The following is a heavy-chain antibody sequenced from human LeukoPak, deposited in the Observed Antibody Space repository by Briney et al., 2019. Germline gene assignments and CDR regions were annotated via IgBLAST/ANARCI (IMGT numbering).Heavy chain of an antibody. V-gene: IGHV3-23*01. D-gene: IGHD3-9*01. CDR1: GFTFSSYA. J-gene: IGHJ4*02. CDR2: ISGSGGST. CDR3: AKDPAVSYARYLVVYYFDY. Sequence: GGSLRLSCAASGFTFSSYAMSWVRQAPGKGLEWVSAISGSGGSTYYADSVKGRFTISRDNSKNTLYLQMNSLRAEDTAVYYCAKDPAVSYARYLVVYYFDYWGQGTLVTVSS.